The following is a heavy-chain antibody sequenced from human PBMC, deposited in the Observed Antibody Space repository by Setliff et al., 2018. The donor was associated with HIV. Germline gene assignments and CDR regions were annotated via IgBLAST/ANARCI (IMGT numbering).Heavy chain of an antibody. CDR1: GGSISSYY. J-gene: IGHJ5*02. CDR3: ARDLPELTGRSFDP. Sequence: PSETLSLTCTVSGGSISSYYWSWIRQPPGKGLEWIGRIYTSGSTNYNPSLKSRLSMSIDTSKNHFSLRLTSVTAADTAVYYCARDLPELTGRSFDPWGQGIQVTVSS. V-gene: IGHV4-4*07. CDR2: IYTSGST. D-gene: IGHD7-27*01.